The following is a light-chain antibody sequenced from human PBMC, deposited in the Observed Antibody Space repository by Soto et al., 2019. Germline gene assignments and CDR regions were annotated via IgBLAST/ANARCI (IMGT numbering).Light chain of an antibody. CDR1: QKLLHSNGYNY. CDR3: QQYHTTPFT. J-gene: IGKJ3*01. Sequence: DIVITHSLLFLRVTPQPLASISCRSCQKLLHSNGYNYLDWYLQKPGQSPQLLIYLGSNRSSGVPDRFSGSGSGTDLTLKISRVEAEDVAVYFCQQYHTTPFTFGPGTKVDIK. V-gene: IGKV2-28*01. CDR2: LGS.